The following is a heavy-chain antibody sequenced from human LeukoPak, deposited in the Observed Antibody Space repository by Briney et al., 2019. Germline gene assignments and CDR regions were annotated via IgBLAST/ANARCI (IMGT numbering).Heavy chain of an antibody. Sequence: GGSLRLSCGASGFTFTSSAMTWVRQAPGKGLEWVSAISSGGTPYYAASERGRFIISRDTSTNTLYLQVKSLTAEDTAVYYCAKPEVGVASIDCWGQGTLVTVSS. CDR1: GFTFTSSA. D-gene: IGHD2-2*01. J-gene: IGHJ4*02. V-gene: IGHV3-23*01. CDR3: AKPEVGVASIDC. CDR2: ISSGGTP.